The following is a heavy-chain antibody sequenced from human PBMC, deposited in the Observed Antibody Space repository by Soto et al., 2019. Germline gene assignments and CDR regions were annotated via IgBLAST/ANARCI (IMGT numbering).Heavy chain of an antibody. D-gene: IGHD4-17*01. CDR3: ARELTVTRKSYMDV. J-gene: IGHJ6*03. CDR1: GFTFSAYW. V-gene: IGHV3-74*01. CDR2: INNDGRTT. Sequence: EVQLVESGGGLVQPGGSLRLSCAASGFTFSAYWMHWVRQAPGKGLVWVSLINNDGRTTSDADSVKGRFTISRDNAKNTLYLQMNSLRVEDTAVYYCARELTVTRKSYMDVWGKGTTVTVSS.